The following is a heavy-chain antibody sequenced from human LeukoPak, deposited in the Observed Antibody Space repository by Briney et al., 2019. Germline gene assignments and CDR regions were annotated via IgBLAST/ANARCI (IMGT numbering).Heavy chain of an antibody. J-gene: IGHJ4*02. CDR1: AFTVSSNY. CDR3: ASVNYDILWKDY. D-gene: IGHD3-9*01. Sequence: GRSLRLSCAASAFTVSSNYMSWVRQAPGKGLEWVSVIYSGGSTYYADSVKGRFTISRDNSKNTLYLQMNSLRAEDTAVYYCASVNYDILWKDYWGQGTLVTVSS. CDR2: IYSGGST. V-gene: IGHV3-53*01.